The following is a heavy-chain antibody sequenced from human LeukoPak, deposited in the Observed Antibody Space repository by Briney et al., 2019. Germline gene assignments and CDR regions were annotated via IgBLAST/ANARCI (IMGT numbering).Heavy chain of an antibody. CDR2: VHISGST. CDR3: ARTTEGGYTYDYFYYYYMDV. D-gene: IGHD5-18*01. CDR1: GGSISSRSYC. V-gene: IGHV4-61*09. J-gene: IGHJ6*03. Sequence: SQTLSLTCTVSGGSISSRSYCWSWIRQPAGKGLEWIGHVHISGSTNYNSSLKSRVTISVDMSKNQFSLKLSSVTAADTAVYYCARTTEGGYTYDYFYYYYMDVWGKGTTVTISS.